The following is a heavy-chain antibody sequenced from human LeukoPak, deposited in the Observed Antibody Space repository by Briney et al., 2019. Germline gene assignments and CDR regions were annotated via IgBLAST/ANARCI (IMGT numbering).Heavy chain of an antibody. V-gene: IGHV4-4*07. CDR2: SYTSGST. CDR1: GASISTYY. CDR3: AREYSNSEPYYFDY. J-gene: IGHJ4*02. Sequence: SETLSLTCTVSGASISTYYWSWIRQPAGKGLEWIGRSYTSGSTNYNPSLKSRVTMSVDTSKNQFSLKLRSVTAADTAVYYCAREYSNSEPYYFDYWGQGTLVTVSP. D-gene: IGHD4-11*01.